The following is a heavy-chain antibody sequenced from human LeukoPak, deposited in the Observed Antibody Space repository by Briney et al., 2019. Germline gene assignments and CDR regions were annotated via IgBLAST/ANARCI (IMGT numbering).Heavy chain of an antibody. CDR1: GFTFSIYA. J-gene: IGHJ4*02. CDR2: ISGSGGST. Sequence: GGSLRLSCAASGFTFSIYAMSWVRQAPGKGLEWVSAISGSGGSTYYADSVKGLVTISRDNSKNTMYLQMNSLRAEDTDVYYCAKGDYGDYVETTLFDYWGQGTLVTVSS. CDR3: AKGDYGDYVETTLFDY. V-gene: IGHV3-23*01. D-gene: IGHD4-17*01.